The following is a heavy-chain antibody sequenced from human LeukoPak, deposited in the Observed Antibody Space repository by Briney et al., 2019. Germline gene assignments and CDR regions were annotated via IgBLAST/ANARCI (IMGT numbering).Heavy chain of an antibody. D-gene: IGHD2-15*01. J-gene: IGHJ4*02. CDR3: ARADCSGGSCTGSFDY. Sequence: SVKVSCKASGGTFSSYAISWVRQAPGQGLEWMGRIIPILGIANYAQKFQGRVTITADKSTSTAYMELSSLRSEDTAVYYCARADCSGGSCTGSFDYWGQGTLVTVSS. CDR2: IIPILGIA. V-gene: IGHV1-69*04. CDR1: GGTFSSYA.